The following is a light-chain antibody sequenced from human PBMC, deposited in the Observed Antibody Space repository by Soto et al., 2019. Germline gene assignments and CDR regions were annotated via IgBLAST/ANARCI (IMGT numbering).Light chain of an antibody. Sequence: EIVLTQSPATLSLSPGESATLSCTASRSVNTFLAWYQQRPGQAPRLIMSDASNRAAGSPARFSGSGSGTDFTLTISSLEPEDFAVYYCQQRSNWPLTFGGGTRWIS. V-gene: IGKV3-11*01. CDR2: DAS. CDR1: RSVNTF. CDR3: QQRSNWPLT. J-gene: IGKJ4*01.